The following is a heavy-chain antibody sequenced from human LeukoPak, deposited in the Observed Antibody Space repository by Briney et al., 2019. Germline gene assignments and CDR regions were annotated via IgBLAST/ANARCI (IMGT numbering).Heavy chain of an antibody. V-gene: IGHV1-18*01. CDR1: GYTFTSYG. CDR3: AREWGGYCTNGVCYIRAFDI. CDR2: ISAYNGNT. J-gene: IGHJ3*02. D-gene: IGHD2-8*01. Sequence: ASVKVSCKASGYTFTSYGISWVRQAPGQGLEWMGWISAYNGNTNYAQKLQGRVTITRDTYNSKDYMELRRMRSDDTAVYYCAREWGGYCTNGVCYIRAFDIWGQGTMVTVSS.